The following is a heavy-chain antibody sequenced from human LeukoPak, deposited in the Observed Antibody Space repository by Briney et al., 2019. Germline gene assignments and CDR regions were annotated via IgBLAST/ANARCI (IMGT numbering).Heavy chain of an antibody. CDR1: GDSISDSDW. CDR3: ARHYGP. Sequence: SGTLSLTCAVSGDSISDSDWWTWVRQPPGKGLEWIGEIRHSGSTYYNPSLKSRVTISVDTSRNQFSLNLSSVTAADTAVYYCARHYGPWGQGTLVAVSS. J-gene: IGHJ5*02. D-gene: IGHD3-16*01. CDR2: IRHSGST. V-gene: IGHV4-4*02.